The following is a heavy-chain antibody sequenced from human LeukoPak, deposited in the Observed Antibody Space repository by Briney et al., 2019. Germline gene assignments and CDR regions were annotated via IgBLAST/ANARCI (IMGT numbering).Heavy chain of an antibody. Sequence: PSETLSLTCTVSGGSISSSSYYWGWIRQPPGKGLEWIGSIYYSGSTYYNPSLKSRVTISVDTSKNQFSLKLSSVTAADTAVYYCARDRGQTGAFDIWGQGTMVTVSS. V-gene: IGHV4-39*07. J-gene: IGHJ3*02. CDR3: ARDRGQTGAFDI. CDR1: GGSISSSSYY. CDR2: IYYSGST. D-gene: IGHD1-14*01.